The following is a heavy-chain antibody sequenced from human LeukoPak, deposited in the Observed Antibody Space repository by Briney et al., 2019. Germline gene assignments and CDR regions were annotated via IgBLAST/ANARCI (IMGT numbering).Heavy chain of an antibody. J-gene: IGHJ4*02. V-gene: IGHV4-59*01. Sequence: SETLSLTCTVSGGSISDYYWSWIRQPPGQGLEWIGYIYYTGSANCNPSLKSRVTISIDTSKNQFSLKLSSVTAADTAVYFCAREDYYFDYWGQGTLVTVSS. CDR3: AREDYYFDY. CDR1: GGSISDYY. CDR2: IYYTGSA.